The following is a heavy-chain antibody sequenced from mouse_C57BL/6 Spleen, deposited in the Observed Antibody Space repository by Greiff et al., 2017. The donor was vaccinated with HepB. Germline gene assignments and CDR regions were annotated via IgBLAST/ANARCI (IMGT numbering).Heavy chain of an antibody. Sequence: QVQLQQSGPGLVQPSQSLSITCTVSGFSLTSYGVHWVRQSPGKGLEWLGVIWRGGSTDYNAAFMSRLSITKDNSKSQVFFKMNSLQADDTAIYYCAKSYGSNHAWFAYWGQGTLVTVSA. J-gene: IGHJ3*01. V-gene: IGHV2-5*01. CDR2: IWRGGST. D-gene: IGHD1-1*01. CDR3: AKSYGSNHAWFAY. CDR1: GFSLTSYG.